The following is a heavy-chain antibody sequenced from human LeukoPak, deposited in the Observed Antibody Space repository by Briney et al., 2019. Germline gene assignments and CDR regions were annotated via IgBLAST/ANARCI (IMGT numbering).Heavy chain of an antibody. J-gene: IGHJ2*01. CDR2: INHSGST. D-gene: IGHD6-19*01. CDR1: GGSFSGYY. V-gene: IGHV4-34*01. CDR3: ARRHRQWLGPNWYFDL. Sequence: PSETLSLTCAVYGGSFSGYYWSWIRQPPGNGLEWMGEINHSGSTNYNPSLKSRVTISVDTSQNQFSLKLSSVTAADTAVYYCARRHRQWLGPNWYFDLWGRGTLVTVSS.